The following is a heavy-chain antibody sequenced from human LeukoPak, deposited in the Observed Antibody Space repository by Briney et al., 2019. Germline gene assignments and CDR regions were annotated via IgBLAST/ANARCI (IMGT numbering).Heavy chain of an antibody. CDR1: GGSISTYF. J-gene: IGHJ6*03. CDR2: MYYTGSS. CDR3: ARGGYRSYYYVDF. D-gene: IGHD3-16*02. V-gene: IGHV4-59*01. Sequence: SETLSLTFSVSGGSISTYFWTWIRQAPGKGLEWIGYMYYTGSSNYNPSLESRVAISIDTSKNEFSLKLTSVTPADTAVYYCARGGYRSYYYVDFWGKGTTVIVSS.